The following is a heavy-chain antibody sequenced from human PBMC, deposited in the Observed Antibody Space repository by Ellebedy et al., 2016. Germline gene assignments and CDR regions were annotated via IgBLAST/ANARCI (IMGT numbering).Heavy chain of an antibody. CDR3: ASSVQTYYYGLVYYYYGMDV. CDR1: GYTFTSYA. Sequence: ASVTVSCXASGYTFTSYAMHWVRQAPGQRLEWMGWINAGNGNTTYSQKFQGRVTITRDTSASTAYMELSSLRSEDTAVYYCASSVQTYYYGLVYYYYGMDVWGQGTTVTVSS. CDR2: INAGNGNT. J-gene: IGHJ6*02. D-gene: IGHD3-10*01. V-gene: IGHV1-3*01.